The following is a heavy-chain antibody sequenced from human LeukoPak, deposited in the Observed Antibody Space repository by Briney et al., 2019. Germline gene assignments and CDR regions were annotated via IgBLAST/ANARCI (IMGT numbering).Heavy chain of an antibody. CDR3: AREQGALDS. CDR1: GFTFSGDW. J-gene: IGHJ4*02. Sequence: GGSLRLSCAASGFTFSGDWMHWVRQAPGKGLVWVSHVSSAGYTTRYADSVKGRFTISRDNAKNTLCLQMNSLRAEDTAVYYCAREQGALDSWGQGTLVTVSS. CDR2: VSSAGYTT. V-gene: IGHV3-74*01.